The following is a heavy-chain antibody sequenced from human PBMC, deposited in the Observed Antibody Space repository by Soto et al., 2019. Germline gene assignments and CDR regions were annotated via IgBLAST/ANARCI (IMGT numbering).Heavy chain of an antibody. CDR2: IYWDDDK. CDR3: AHTVLPAVFGLVTTPGISFDF. CDR1: GFSLTTSGVG. V-gene: IGHV2-5*02. Sequence: QITLNESGPTVVRPTETLTLTCRFSGFSLTTSGVGVGWIRQSPGKAPEWLALIYWDDDKRYSASLKSRFTTTKDTSKNQVVLTVSDMDPTSIATYYCAHTVLPAVFGLVTTPGISFDFWGQGTLVAVSS. D-gene: IGHD3-3*01. J-gene: IGHJ4*02.